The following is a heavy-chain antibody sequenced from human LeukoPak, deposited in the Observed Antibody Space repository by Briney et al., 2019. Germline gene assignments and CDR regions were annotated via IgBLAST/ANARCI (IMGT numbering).Heavy chain of an antibody. D-gene: IGHD3-3*01. Sequence: PGGSLRLSCAASGFTFSSYGMSWVRQAPGKGLEWVSAISGSGGSTYYADSVKGRFTISRDNSKNTLYLQMNSLRAEDTAVYYCAKVLDFWSGYTPHDYWGQGTLVTVSS. J-gene: IGHJ4*02. V-gene: IGHV3-23*01. CDR2: ISGSGGST. CDR1: GFTFSSYG. CDR3: AKVLDFWSGYTPHDY.